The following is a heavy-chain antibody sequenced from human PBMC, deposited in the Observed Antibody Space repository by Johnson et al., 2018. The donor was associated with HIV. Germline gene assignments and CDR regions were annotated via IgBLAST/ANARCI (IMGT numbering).Heavy chain of an antibody. Sequence: VQLVESGGGLVQPGGSLRPSCGVPGFTFSRYWMSWVRQAPGKGLEWVANIKQDGSEKNSVASVKGRFTISRDNAKNSLYLQMNSLRAEDTAVYYCARESLDAFDIWGQGTMVTVSS. CDR3: ARESLDAFDI. CDR2: IKQDGSEK. J-gene: IGHJ3*02. CDR1: GFTFSRYW. V-gene: IGHV3-7*03.